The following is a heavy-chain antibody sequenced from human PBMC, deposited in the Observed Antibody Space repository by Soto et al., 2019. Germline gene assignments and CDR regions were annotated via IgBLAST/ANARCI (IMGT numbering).Heavy chain of an antibody. Sequence: QVQLQESGPGLVKPSETLSLTCTVSGGSISSDYWSWIRQPPGKGLEWIGYVYYSGSTSYNPSLKSRVTISVDTSKKRFSLKLNSVTAADTAVYYCARELANAFHIWGQGTVVTVSS. CDR2: VYYSGST. CDR1: GGSISSDY. J-gene: IGHJ3*02. D-gene: IGHD1-1*01. V-gene: IGHV4-59*01. CDR3: ARELANAFHI.